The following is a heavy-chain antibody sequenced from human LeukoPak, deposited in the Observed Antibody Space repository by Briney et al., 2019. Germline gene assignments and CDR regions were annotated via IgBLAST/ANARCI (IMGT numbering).Heavy chain of an antibody. V-gene: IGHV3-53*04. J-gene: IGHJ6*02. CDR1: GFTVSSNY. Sequence: PGRSLRLSWAASGFTVSSNYMSWVRQAPGKGLEWVSVIYSGGSTYYADSVKGRFSISRHNSKNTLYLQMNSLRAEDTAVYYCARATVTTSSYGMDVWGQGTTVTVSS. D-gene: IGHD4-17*01. CDR2: IYSGGST. CDR3: ARATVTTSSYGMDV.